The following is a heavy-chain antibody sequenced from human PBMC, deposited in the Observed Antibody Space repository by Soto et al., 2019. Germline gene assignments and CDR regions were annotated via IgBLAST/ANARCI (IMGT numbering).Heavy chain of an antibody. V-gene: IGHV1-46*01. CDR1: GYTFTSYY. Sequence: ASVKVSCKASGYTFTSYYMHWVRQAPGQGLEWMGIINPSGGSTSYAQKFQGRVTMARDTSTSTVYMELSSLRSEDTAVYYCARGVTYYDILTGYPAFMDVWGQGTTVTVSS. J-gene: IGHJ6*02. CDR2: INPSGGST. CDR3: ARGVTYYDILTGYPAFMDV. D-gene: IGHD3-9*01.